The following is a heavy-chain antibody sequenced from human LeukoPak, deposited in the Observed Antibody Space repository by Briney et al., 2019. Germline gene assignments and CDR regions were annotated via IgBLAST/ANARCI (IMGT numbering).Heavy chain of an antibody. CDR2: IQTDGSDK. J-gene: IGHJ4*02. CDR1: GFTFSSFG. Sequence: GGSLRLSCAGSGFTFSSFGMHWVRQAPGKGLEWVIFIQTDGSDKYYADSVKGRFTVSRDNSKNTLYLQMNSLRPEDTAVYYCAKELGTAVVGQRVDYWGQGTLVTVSS. V-gene: IGHV3-30*02. CDR3: AKELGTAVVGQRVDY. D-gene: IGHD2-2*01.